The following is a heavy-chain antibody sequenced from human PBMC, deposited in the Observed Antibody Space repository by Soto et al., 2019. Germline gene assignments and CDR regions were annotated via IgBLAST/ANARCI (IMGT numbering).Heavy chain of an antibody. V-gene: IGHV3-30*18. CDR1: GFTFSSYG. D-gene: IGHD6-13*01. J-gene: IGHJ4*02. CDR3: ANSRGGSSWYEGDS. Sequence: QVQLVESGGGVVQPGRALRLSCAASGFTFSSYGMHWVRQAPGKGLEWVAVISYAGDYQYYADSVKGRFTISIDNSKNTLYLQMNTLRPEDTAVYFCANSRGGSSWYEGDSWGQGTLVTVSS. CDR2: ISYAGDYQ.